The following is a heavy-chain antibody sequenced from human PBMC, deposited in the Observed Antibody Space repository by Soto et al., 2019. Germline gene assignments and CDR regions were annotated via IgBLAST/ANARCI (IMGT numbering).Heavy chain of an antibody. Sequence: EVQLVESGGGLVQPGGSLRLSCAASGFIFSGYWMHWVRQAPGKGLVWVSRINSDGSTTSYADSVKGRFTISRDNAKNTMYLQMNRLRAEDTAVYHCARLLGGWGSFIDYCGQGPLVTVSS. D-gene: IGHD3-10*01. CDR2: INSDGSTT. CDR3: ARLLGGWGSFIDY. J-gene: IGHJ4*02. CDR1: GFIFSGYW. V-gene: IGHV3-74*01.